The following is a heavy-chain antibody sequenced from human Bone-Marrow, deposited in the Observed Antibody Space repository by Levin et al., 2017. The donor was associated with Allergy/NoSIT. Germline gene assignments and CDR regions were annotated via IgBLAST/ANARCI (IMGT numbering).Heavy chain of an antibody. CDR1: GYSISSGYY. V-gene: IGHV4-38-2*02. CDR2: IYHSGST. Sequence: GSLRLSCAVSGYSISSGYYWGWIRQPPGKGLEWIGCIYHSGSTYYNPSLKSRVTISVDTSKNQFSLKLSSVTAADTAVYYCARDRLSYGDYPDAFDIWGQGTMVTVSS. D-gene: IGHD4-17*01. CDR3: ARDRLSYGDYPDAFDI. J-gene: IGHJ3*02.